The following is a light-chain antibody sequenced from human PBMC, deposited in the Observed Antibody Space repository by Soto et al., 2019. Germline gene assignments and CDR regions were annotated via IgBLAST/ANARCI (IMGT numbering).Light chain of an antibody. V-gene: IGKV3-11*01. CDR1: QSVSSY. Sequence: ETVLTQSPATLSLSPGERATLSCRASQSVSSYLAWYQQKPGQAPRLLIYDASNRATGIPARFSGSGSGTDFTLTISSLEPADFAVYYCQQYGSSPRTFGQGTKVDIK. CDR2: DAS. CDR3: QQYGSSPRT. J-gene: IGKJ1*01.